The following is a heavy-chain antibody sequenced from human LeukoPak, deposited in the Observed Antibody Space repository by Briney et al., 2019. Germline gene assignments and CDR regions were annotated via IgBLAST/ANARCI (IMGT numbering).Heavy chain of an antibody. CDR1: GFTFSSYE. J-gene: IGHJ3*02. CDR3: ASGYCSGGSCYARYASRNGAFDI. CDR2: ISSSGSTI. Sequence: GGSLRLSCAASGFTFSSYEMNWVRQAAGKGLEWVSYISSSGSTIYYADSVKGRFTISRDNAKNSLYLQMNSLRAEDTAVYYCASGYCSGGSCYARYASRNGAFDIWGQGTMVTVSS. D-gene: IGHD2-15*01. V-gene: IGHV3-48*03.